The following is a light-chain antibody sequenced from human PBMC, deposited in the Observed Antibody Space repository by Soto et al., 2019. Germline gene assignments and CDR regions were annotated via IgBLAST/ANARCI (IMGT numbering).Light chain of an antibody. Sequence: ELVLTQSPATLSLSPGERATLSCRASQSVSTYLDGYQQKPGQAPRLLIYDASNRATGIPARFSASGSGTDFTLTISSLEPEDFAVYYCQQRSNWPRTFGQGTKVDIK. V-gene: IGKV3-11*01. CDR2: DAS. CDR3: QQRSNWPRT. CDR1: QSVSTY. J-gene: IGKJ1*01.